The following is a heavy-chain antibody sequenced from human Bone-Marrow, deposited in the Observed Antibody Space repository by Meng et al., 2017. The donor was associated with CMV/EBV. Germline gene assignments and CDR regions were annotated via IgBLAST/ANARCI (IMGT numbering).Heavy chain of an antibody. CDR1: GFTFSSYA. CDR2: ISYDGSNK. V-gene: IGHV3-30*04. CDR3: ARESYYDFWSGYYSYFDY. Sequence: GGSLRLSCAASGFTFSSYAMHWVRQAPGKGLEWVAVISYDGSNKYYADSVKGRFTISRDNSKNTLYLQMNSLRAEDTAVYYCARESYYDFWSGYYSYFDYWVQGTLVTVSS. J-gene: IGHJ4*02. D-gene: IGHD3-3*01.